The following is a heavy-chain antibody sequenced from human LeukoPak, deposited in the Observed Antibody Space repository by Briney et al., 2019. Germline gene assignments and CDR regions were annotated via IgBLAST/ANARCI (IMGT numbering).Heavy chain of an antibody. Sequence: MTSETLSLTCAVYGGSFSGYYWSWIRQPPGKGLEWIGEINHSGSTNYNPSLKSRVTISVDTSKNQFSLKLSSVIAADTAVYYCARGRYFVAYYYYGMDVWGQGTTVTVSS. J-gene: IGHJ6*02. D-gene: IGHD3-9*01. CDR1: GGSFSGYY. CDR3: ARGRYFVAYYYYGMDV. V-gene: IGHV4-34*01. CDR2: INHSGST.